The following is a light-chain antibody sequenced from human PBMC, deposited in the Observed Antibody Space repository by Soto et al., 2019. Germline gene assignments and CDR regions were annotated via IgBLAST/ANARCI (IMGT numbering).Light chain of an antibody. J-gene: IGKJ1*01. CDR3: QQSYSTPPWT. CDR1: QSIRSY. V-gene: IGKV1-39*01. Sequence: DIQMTQSPSSLSASVGDRVTITCRASQSIRSYLNWYQQKPGKAPKLLIYAASSLQSGVPSRFSGSGSGTDFTLTISSLQPEEFATYYCQQSYSTPPWTFGQGTKVEIK. CDR2: AAS.